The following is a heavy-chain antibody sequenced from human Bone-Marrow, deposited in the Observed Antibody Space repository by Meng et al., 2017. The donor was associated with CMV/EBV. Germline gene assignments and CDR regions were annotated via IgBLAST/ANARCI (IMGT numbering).Heavy chain of an antibody. CDR3: GRGGTRWIKVYYFDS. Sequence: GESLKISCAASGFIFSNYAMHWVRQAPGKGLEWVAVISHDGSNKYDADSVKGRFTISRDNSKNTLYLQMNSLRAEDTAVYYCGRGGTRWIKVYYFDSWGQGTLVTVPS. V-gene: IGHV3-30-3*01. CDR2: ISHDGSNK. D-gene: IGHD2-2*03. J-gene: IGHJ4*02. CDR1: GFIFSNYA.